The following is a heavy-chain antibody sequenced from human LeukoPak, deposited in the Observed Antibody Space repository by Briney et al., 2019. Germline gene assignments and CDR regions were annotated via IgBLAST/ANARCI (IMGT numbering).Heavy chain of an antibody. CDR3: ARRRDAYNSFDY. V-gene: IGHV1-2*06. D-gene: IGHD5-24*01. J-gene: IGHJ4*02. CDR1: GYTFTGYH. Sequence: ASVKVSCKASGYTFTGYHMHWVRQAPGQGLEWMGRINPNSGDTNYAQKFQGRVTMTRDTSISTAYMELSRLRSDDTAVYYCARRRDAYNSFDYWGQGTLVTVSS. CDR2: INPNSGDT.